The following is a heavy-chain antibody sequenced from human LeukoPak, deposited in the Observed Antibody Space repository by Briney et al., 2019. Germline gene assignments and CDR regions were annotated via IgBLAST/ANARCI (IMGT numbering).Heavy chain of an antibody. Sequence: PGGSLRLSCAASGFTLNSYSMTWVRQAPGKGLEWDSTISSSGGYIYYADSVKGRFTISRDTAKNSLYLQMNSLRVEDTAVYSCARLRDTVTSASDYWGQGTLVTVSS. J-gene: IGHJ4*02. CDR2: ISSSGGYI. V-gene: IGHV3-21*01. D-gene: IGHD4-17*01. CDR3: ARLRDTVTSASDY. CDR1: GFTLNSYS.